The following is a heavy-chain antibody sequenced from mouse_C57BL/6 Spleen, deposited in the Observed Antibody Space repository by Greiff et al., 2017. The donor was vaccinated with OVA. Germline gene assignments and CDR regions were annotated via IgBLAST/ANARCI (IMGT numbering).Heavy chain of an antibody. V-gene: IGHV1-74*01. D-gene: IGHD1-1*01. CDR2: IHPSDSDT. J-gene: IGHJ2*01. Sequence: QVQLKQPGAELVKPGASVKLSCKASGYTFTSYWMHWVKQRPGQGLEWIGRIHPSDSDTNYNQKFKGKATLTVDKSSSTAYMQLSSLTSEDSAVYYCAMRILRTYFDYWGQGTTLTVSS. CDR1: GYTFTSYW. CDR3: AMRILRTYFDY.